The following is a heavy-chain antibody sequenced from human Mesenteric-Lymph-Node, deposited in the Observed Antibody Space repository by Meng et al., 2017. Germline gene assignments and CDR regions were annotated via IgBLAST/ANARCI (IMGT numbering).Heavy chain of an antibody. Sequence: QSHLQEPGTGLVKPSGTLSLTCTVSGDSISSDIWWSWVRQPPGKGLEWIGEVYHRGDTNYNPSLKSRVVISVDRSKNQFSLNLSSVTAADTAVYFCARTNYGDYNWFDPWGQGTLVTVSS. V-gene: IGHV4-4*02. J-gene: IGHJ5*02. CDR3: ARTNYGDYNWFDP. D-gene: IGHD4-17*01. CDR2: VYHRGDT. CDR1: GDSISSDIW.